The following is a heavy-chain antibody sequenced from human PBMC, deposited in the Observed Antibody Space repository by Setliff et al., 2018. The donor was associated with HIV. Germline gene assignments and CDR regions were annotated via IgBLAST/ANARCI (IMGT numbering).Heavy chain of an antibody. CDR3: ARRTFGSGRFDP. Sequence: PSETLSLTCAVSGGSISSAYWSWVRQPAGKGLEWIGQVHSTLSTNYNPSLKSRLSISADTSKNQFSLNLRFVTAADTALYHCARRTFGSGRFDPWGQGTPVTVSS. J-gene: IGHJ5*02. CDR2: VHSTLST. D-gene: IGHD6-19*01. CDR1: GGSISSAY. V-gene: IGHV4-4*07.